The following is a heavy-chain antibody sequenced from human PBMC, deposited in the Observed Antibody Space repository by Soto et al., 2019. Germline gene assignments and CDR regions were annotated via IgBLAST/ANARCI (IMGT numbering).Heavy chain of an antibody. D-gene: IGHD6-19*01. V-gene: IGHV1-3*01. CDR1: VFTYSRYA. J-gene: IGHJ4*02. CDR2: INPGNGNT. CDR3: AIDAGITVADPPFHY. Sequence: GASVTVSCKSYVFTYSRYAIHWVRPAPGQRLEWMGWINPGNGNTKYSQKFQGRVTNNRDTSASTAYMELSSLISEDSAVYYCAIDAGITVADPPFHYWGQGSLVTVSS.